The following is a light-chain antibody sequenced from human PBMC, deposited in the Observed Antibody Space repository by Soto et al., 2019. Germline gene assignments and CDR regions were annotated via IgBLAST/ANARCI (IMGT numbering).Light chain of an antibody. CDR1: QSVINR. V-gene: IGKV3-15*01. CDR2: GAS. J-gene: IGKJ2*01. Sequence: EILMTQSPATLSVSPGERATLSCRASQSVINRLAWYQQKLGQAPRLLIYGASTRATGIPARFSGSGSGTEFTLTISSLQSEDSAIYYCQHYKNWPYTFGQGTKLEMK. CDR3: QHYKNWPYT.